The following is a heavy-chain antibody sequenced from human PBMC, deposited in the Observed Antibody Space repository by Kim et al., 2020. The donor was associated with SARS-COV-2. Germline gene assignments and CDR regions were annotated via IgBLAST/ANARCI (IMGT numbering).Heavy chain of an antibody. CDR2: ISNTGIST. CDR1: VFIFSNYG. CDR3: ASLPGNTGWWYYYDF. V-gene: IGHV3-23*01. Sequence: GGSLRLSCAASVFIFSNYGMTWVRQAPGKGLEWVSTISNTGISTYYADSVKGRFTISRDNSQSTLYLEMNSLRAEDTATYFCASLPGNTGWWYYYDFWG. J-gene: IGHJ4*01. D-gene: IGHD2-8*02.